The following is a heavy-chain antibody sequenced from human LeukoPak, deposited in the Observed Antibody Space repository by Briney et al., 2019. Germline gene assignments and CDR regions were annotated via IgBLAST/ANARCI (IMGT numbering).Heavy chain of an antibody. Sequence: PGGSLRLSCAASGFTFSSYAMSWVRQAPGKGLEWVSGISGSGDNTYYADSVKGRFTISRDNSKFTLYLQMNSLRAEDTALYYFAKEQSTDRAWFGELLEWGQGNMVTVSS. CDR3: AKEQSTDRAWFGELLE. CDR1: GFTFSSYA. D-gene: IGHD3-10*01. V-gene: IGHV3-23*01. CDR2: ISGSGDNT. J-gene: IGHJ1*01.